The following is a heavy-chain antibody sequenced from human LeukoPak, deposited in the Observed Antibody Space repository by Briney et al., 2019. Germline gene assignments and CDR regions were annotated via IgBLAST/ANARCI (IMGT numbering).Heavy chain of an antibody. CDR3: AKHGHSGWYFDY. J-gene: IGHJ4*02. D-gene: IGHD6-19*01. CDR2: ISWNSGSI. Sequence: GGSLRLSCAASGFTFDDYAMHWVRQAPGKGLEWVSGISWNSGSIGYADSVKGQFTISRDNAKNSLYLQMNSLRAEDTALYYCAKHGHSGWYFDYWGQGTLVTVSS. CDR1: GFTFDDYA. V-gene: IGHV3-9*01.